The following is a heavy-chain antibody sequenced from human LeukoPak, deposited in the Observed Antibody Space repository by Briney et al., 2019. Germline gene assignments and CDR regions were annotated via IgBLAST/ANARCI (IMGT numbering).Heavy chain of an antibody. CDR1: GGSINSY. CDR2: ISGSGTI. V-gene: IGHV4-4*07. D-gene: IGHD3-22*01. CDR3: ARVRRAYYDSSGYYTALDAFDI. J-gene: IGHJ3*02. Sequence: SETLSLTCTVSGGSINSYWSWIRQPAGKGLEWIGRISGSGTITYNPALQSRLSISIDTSKNQFSLKLMSVTAADTAVYYCARVRRAYYDSSGYYTALDAFDIWGQGTMVTVSS.